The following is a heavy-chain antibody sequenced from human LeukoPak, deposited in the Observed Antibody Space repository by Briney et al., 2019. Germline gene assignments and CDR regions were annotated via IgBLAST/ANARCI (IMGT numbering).Heavy chain of an antibody. V-gene: IGHV4-30-2*01. CDR1: GGSISSGGYS. D-gene: IGHD2-21*02. CDR3: ARGVVVVTAMSFEY. CDR2: ISDSGST. J-gene: IGHJ4*02. Sequence: SETLSLTCAVSGGSISSGGYSWSWIRQPPGKDLEWIGYISDSGSTYYNPSLKSRVTISGDRSKNQFSLKLSSVTAADTAVYYCARGVVVVTAMSFEYWGQGTLVTVSS.